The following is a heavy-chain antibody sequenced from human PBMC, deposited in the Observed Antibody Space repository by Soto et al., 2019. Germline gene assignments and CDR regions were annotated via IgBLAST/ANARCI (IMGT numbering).Heavy chain of an antibody. D-gene: IGHD2-21*02. CDR2: ISGSGGST. Sequence: GGSLRLSCAASGFTFCSYAMSWVRQAPGKGLEWVSAISGSGGSTYYADSVKGRFTISRDNSKNTLYLQMNSLRAEDTAVYYCAKDRDVVVTAAWFDPWGQGTLVTDSS. V-gene: IGHV3-23*01. J-gene: IGHJ5*02. CDR1: GFTFCSYA. CDR3: AKDRDVVVTAAWFDP.